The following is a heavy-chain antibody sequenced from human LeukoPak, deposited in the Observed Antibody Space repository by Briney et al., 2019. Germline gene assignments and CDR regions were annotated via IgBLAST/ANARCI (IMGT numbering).Heavy chain of an antibody. CDR3: GRVSPSGVWDV. J-gene: IGHJ6*02. D-gene: IGHD3-10*01. CDR2: IYTTGSS. CDR1: GGSISGINYY. V-gene: IGHV4-61*02. Sequence: PSETLSLTCTVSGGSISGINYYWTWIRQPAGKGLEWIGRIYTTGSSNYNPSLKSRVTISVDTSNNQFSLKLSSLTAADTAVNYFGRVSPSGVWDVWGQGTTVTVSS.